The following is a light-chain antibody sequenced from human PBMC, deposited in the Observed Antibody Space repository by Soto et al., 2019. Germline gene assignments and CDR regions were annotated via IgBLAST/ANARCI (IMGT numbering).Light chain of an antibody. CDR1: SGHSTYS. V-gene: IGLV4-60*02. CDR2: LEGSGSY. J-gene: IGLJ7*01. Sequence: QSVLTQSSSASASLGSSVKLTCTLSSGHSTYSIAWHQQQPGKAPRYLMNLEGSGSYNKGSGVPDRFSGSSSGADRYLAIANLQFEDEADYYCETWDSNTRLFGGGTQRTVL. CDR3: ETWDSNTRL.